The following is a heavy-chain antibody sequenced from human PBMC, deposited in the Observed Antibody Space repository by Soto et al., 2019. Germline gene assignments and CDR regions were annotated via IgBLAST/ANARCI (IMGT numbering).Heavy chain of an antibody. J-gene: IGHJ5*02. Sequence: QLQLQESGPGLVKPSETLSLTCTVSGGSISSSSYYWGWIRQPPGKGLEWIGSIYYSGSTYYNPSLKSRVTISVDTSKNQFSLTLSSVTAADTAVYYCATIAVAGLLDPWGQGTLVTVSS. CDR2: IYYSGST. CDR3: ATIAVAGLLDP. D-gene: IGHD6-19*01. V-gene: IGHV4-39*01. CDR1: GGSISSSSYY.